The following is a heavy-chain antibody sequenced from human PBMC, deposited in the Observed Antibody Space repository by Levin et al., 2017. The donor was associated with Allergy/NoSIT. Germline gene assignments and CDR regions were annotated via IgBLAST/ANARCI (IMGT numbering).Heavy chain of an antibody. Sequence: GESLKISCAASGFTFSSYEMNWVRQAPGTGLEWVSYISSSGSTIYYADSVKGRFTISRDNAKNSLYLQMNSLRAEDTAVYYCARNDYGGKYYYGMDVWGQGTTVTVSS. CDR1: GFTFSSYE. D-gene: IGHD4-23*01. V-gene: IGHV3-48*03. CDR2: ISSSGSTI. J-gene: IGHJ6*02. CDR3: ARNDYGGKYYYGMDV.